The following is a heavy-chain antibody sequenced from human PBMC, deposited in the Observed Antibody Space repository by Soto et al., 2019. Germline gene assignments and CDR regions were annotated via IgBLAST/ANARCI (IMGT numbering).Heavy chain of an antibody. Sequence: QVQLVQSGAEVKKPGSSVKVSCKASGGTFSSYAISWVRQAPGQGLEWMGGIIPIFGTANYAQKFQGRVTITADESTSTADMELSSLRSEDTAVYYCARASAGMAYYYGMDVWGRGTTVTVSS. J-gene: IGHJ6*02. CDR2: IIPIFGTA. D-gene: IGHD2-8*01. CDR1: GGTFSSYA. V-gene: IGHV1-69*12. CDR3: ARASAGMAYYYGMDV.